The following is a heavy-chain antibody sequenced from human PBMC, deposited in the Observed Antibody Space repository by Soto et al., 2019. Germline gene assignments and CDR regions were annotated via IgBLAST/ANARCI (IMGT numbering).Heavy chain of an antibody. CDR3: ARVALGIVVVPAANPDYYYYYGMDV. D-gene: IGHD2-2*03. CDR1: GGSISSSSYY. V-gene: IGHV4-39*07. CDR2: IYYTGST. Sequence: SETLSLTCTVSGGSISSSSYYWGWIRQPPGKGLEWIGSIYYTGSTYYNPSLKSRVTISVDTSKNQFSLKLSSVTAADTAVYYCARVALGIVVVPAANPDYYYYYGMDVWGQGTTVTVSS. J-gene: IGHJ6*02.